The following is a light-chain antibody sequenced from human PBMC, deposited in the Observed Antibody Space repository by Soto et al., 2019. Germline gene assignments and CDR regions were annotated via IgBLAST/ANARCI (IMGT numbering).Light chain of an antibody. CDR1: SGHSSYA. CDR3: QTWGTGNVV. J-gene: IGLJ2*01. Sequence: QLVLTQSPSASASLGASVKLTCTLSSGHSSYAIAWHQQQPEKGPRYLMKLNSDGSHSKGDGIPDRFSGSSSGAERYLTISSLQSEDEADYYCQTWGTGNVVFGGGTKVTLL. CDR2: LNSDGSH. V-gene: IGLV4-69*01.